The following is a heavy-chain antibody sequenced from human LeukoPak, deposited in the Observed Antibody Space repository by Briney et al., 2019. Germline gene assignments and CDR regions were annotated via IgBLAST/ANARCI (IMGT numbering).Heavy chain of an antibody. CDR3: AKGYSGSYSYYFDY. CDR2: ISWNSGSI. V-gene: IGHV3-9*01. CDR1: GFTFDDYA. J-gene: IGHJ4*02. D-gene: IGHD1-26*01. Sequence: GGSLRLSCAASGFTFDDYAMHWVRQAPGKGLEWVSGISWNSGSIGYADSVKGRFTISRDNSKNTLYLQMNGLRAEDTAVYYCAKGYSGSYSYYFDYWGQGTLVTVSS.